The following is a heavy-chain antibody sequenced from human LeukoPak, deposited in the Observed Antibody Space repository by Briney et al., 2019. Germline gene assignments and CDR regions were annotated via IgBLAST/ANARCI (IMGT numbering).Heavy chain of an antibody. CDR2: INPNSGGT. Sequence: GASVKVSCKASGYTFTGYHMHWVRQAPGQGLEWMGWINPNSGGTNYAQKFQGRVTMTRDTSISTAYMELSSLRSEDTGVYYCARDPDRECSSSSRAFDIWGQGTMVTVSS. CDR1: GYTFTGYH. CDR3: ARDPDRECSSSSRAFDI. D-gene: IGHD6-6*01. V-gene: IGHV1-2*02. J-gene: IGHJ3*02.